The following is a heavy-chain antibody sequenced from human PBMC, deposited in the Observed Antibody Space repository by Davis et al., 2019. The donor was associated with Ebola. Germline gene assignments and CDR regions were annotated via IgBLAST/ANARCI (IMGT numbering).Heavy chain of an antibody. Sequence: KVSCKGSGYSFVDYWIGWVRQMPGQRPEWMGIIYPGDSDTRYSPSFQGQVTISADKSISTAYLQWSSLKASDTAMYYCARHLPVPAVYSSSWYGPGYGMDVWGQGTTVTVSS. CDR2: IYPGDSDT. V-gene: IGHV5-51*01. CDR1: GYSFVDYW. J-gene: IGHJ6*02. D-gene: IGHD6-13*01. CDR3: ARHLPVPAVYSSSWYGPGYGMDV.